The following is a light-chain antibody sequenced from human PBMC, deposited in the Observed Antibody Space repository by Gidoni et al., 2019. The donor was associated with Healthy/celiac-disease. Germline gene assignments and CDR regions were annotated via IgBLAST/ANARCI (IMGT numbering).Light chain of an antibody. J-gene: IGKJ1*01. CDR2: DAS. Sequence: DIHMTQSPSTLSASVGDRVTITCRASQSISSWLAWYQQKPGKAPKLLIYDASSLESGVPSRFSGSGSGTEFTLTISSLQPDDFATYYCQQYNSYSWTFXQXTKVEIK. CDR3: QQYNSYSWT. CDR1: QSISSW. V-gene: IGKV1-5*01.